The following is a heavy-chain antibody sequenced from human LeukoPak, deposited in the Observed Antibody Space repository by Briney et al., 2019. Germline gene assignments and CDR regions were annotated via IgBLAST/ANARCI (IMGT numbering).Heavy chain of an antibody. CDR3: ARDDSSSWSFDY. D-gene: IGHD6-13*01. Sequence: SETLSLTCTVSGGSISSGDYYWSWIRQPPGKGLEWIGYIYYSGSTYYNPSLKSRVTISVDTSKNQFSLKLSSVTAGDTAVYYCARDDSSSWSFDYWGQGTLVTVSS. V-gene: IGHV4-30-4*01. CDR1: GGSISSGDYY. CDR2: IYYSGST. J-gene: IGHJ4*02.